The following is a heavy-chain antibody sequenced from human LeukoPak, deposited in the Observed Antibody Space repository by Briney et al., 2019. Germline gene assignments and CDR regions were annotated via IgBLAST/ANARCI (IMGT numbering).Heavy chain of an antibody. V-gene: IGHV4-39*07. J-gene: IGHJ5*02. CDR1: GGSISSSSYY. Sequence: PSETLSLTCTVSGGSISSSSYYWGWIRQPPGKGLEWIGSIYYSGSTYYNPSLKSRVTISVDTSKNQFSLKLSPVTAADTAVYYCARGRRTGSGGNSNNWFDPWGQGTLVTVSS. CDR3: ARGRRTGSGGNSNNWFDP. D-gene: IGHD4-23*01. CDR2: IYYSGST.